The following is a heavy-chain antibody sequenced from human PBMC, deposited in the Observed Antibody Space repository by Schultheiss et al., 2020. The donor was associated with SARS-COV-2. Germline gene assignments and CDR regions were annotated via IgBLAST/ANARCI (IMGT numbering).Heavy chain of an antibody. J-gene: IGHJ6*02. CDR1: GFTFGDYA. CDR2: ISWNSGRI. CDR3: AKAGSFGYYGMDV. V-gene: IGHV3-9*01. Sequence: GGSLRLSCAASGFTFGDYAMHWVRQAPGKGLEWVSGISWNSGRIGYADSVKGRFTISRDNAKNSLYLQMNSLRPEDTALYYCAKAGSFGYYGMDVWGQGTTVTVSS. D-gene: IGHD3-10*01.